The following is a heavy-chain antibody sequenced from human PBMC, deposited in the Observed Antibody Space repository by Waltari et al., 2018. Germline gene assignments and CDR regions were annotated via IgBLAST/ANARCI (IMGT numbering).Heavy chain of an antibody. CDR1: GYTFTGYY. J-gene: IGHJ4*02. V-gene: IGHV1-2*02. CDR3: ALYSSGWGGEGN. CDR2: INPNSGGT. D-gene: IGHD6-19*01. Sequence: QVQLVQSGAAVKKPGASVKVSCKASGYTFTGYYMHWVRQAPGQGLEWMGWINPNSGGTNDAQKVQGRVTMTRDTSISTADMELSRLRSDDTAVYYCALYSSGWGGEGNWGQGTLVTVSS.